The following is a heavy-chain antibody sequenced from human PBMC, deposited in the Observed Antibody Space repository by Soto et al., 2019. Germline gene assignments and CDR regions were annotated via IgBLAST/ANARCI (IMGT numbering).Heavy chain of an antibody. CDR2: TRNKANSYTT. D-gene: IGHD3-10*01. J-gene: IGHJ6*02. CDR1: GFTFSDHY. Sequence: LRLSCAASGFTFSDHYMGWVRQAPGKGLEWVGRTRNKANSYTTEYAASVRGRFTISRDDSKNSLYLQMNSLKTEDTAVYYCAVTSGIYYYYGMDVWGQGTTVTVSS. CDR3: AVTSGIYYYYGMDV. V-gene: IGHV3-72*01.